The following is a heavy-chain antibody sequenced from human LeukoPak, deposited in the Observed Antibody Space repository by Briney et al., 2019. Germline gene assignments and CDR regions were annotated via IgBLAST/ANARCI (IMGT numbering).Heavy chain of an antibody. CDR2: IYYSGST. CDR1: GGSISYYY. D-gene: IGHD3-9*01. Sequence: SETLSLTCTVSGGSISYYYWSWIRQPPGKGLEWIGYIYYSGSTNYNPSLQSRVTISVDTSKNQFSLKLTSVTAADTAVYFCARGEDFERYYLAYWGQGTLVTVSS. CDR3: ARGEDFERYYLAY. V-gene: IGHV4-59*01. J-gene: IGHJ4*02.